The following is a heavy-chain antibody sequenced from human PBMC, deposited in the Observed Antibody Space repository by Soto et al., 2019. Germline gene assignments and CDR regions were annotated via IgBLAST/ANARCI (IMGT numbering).Heavy chain of an antibody. CDR2: ISSSGSTI. Sequence: SLRLSCAASGFTFSSYEMNWVRQAPGKGLEWVSYISSSGSTIYYADSVKGRFTISRDNAKNSLYLQMNSLRAEDTAVYYCARNDQPLPLDYWGQGTLVTVSS. V-gene: IGHV3-48*03. CDR1: GFTFSSYE. CDR3: ARNDQPLPLDY. D-gene: IGHD1-1*01. J-gene: IGHJ4*02.